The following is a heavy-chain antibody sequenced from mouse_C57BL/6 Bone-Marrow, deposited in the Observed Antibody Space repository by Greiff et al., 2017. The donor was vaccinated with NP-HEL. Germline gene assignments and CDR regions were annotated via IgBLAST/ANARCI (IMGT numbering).Heavy chain of an antibody. CDR1: GYTFTSYG. D-gene: IGHD2-1*01. CDR3: ARELLWYNGGFAC. Sequence: QVQLQQSGAELARPGASVKLSCKASGYTFTSYGISWVKQRTGQGLEWIGEIYPRSGNTYYNEKFKGKATLTADKSSSTAYMELRSLTSEDSAVYFWARELLWYNGGFACWGQGTLVTVSA. V-gene: IGHV1-81*01. J-gene: IGHJ3*01. CDR2: IYPRSGNT.